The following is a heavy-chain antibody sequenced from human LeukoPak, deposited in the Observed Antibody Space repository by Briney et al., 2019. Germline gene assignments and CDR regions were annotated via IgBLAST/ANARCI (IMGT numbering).Heavy chain of an antibody. V-gene: IGHV4-34*01. D-gene: IGHD4-17*01. Sequence: SETLSLTCAVYGGSLSGYYWSWIRQPPGKGLEWIGEINHSGSTNYNPSLKSRVTISVDTSKNQFSLKLSSVTAADTAVYYCARGNGDYWGFDYWGQGTLVTVSS. CDR1: GGSLSGYY. J-gene: IGHJ4*02. CDR2: INHSGST. CDR3: ARGNGDYWGFDY.